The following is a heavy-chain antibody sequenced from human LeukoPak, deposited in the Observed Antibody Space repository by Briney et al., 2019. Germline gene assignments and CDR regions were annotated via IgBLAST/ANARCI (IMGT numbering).Heavy chain of an antibody. D-gene: IGHD6-13*01. J-gene: IGHJ4*02. CDR1: GFTFSSYA. CDR2: ILPGGGDT. V-gene: IGHV3-23*01. Sequence: GRSLRLSCAASGFTFSSYAMTWVRQAPGKGLEWVSTILPGGGDTYYADSVKGRFTISRDTSKNTLYLQMNTLRVEDTAVYYCAKAWPAAGTFDSWGQGSLVTVSS. CDR3: AKAWPAAGTFDS.